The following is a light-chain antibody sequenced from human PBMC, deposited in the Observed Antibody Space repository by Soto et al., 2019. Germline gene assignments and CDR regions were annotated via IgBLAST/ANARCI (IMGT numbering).Light chain of an antibody. J-gene: IGLJ3*02. V-gene: IGLV1-44*01. CDR3: AAWDDSLNGGV. Sequence: QSVLTQPPSASGTPGQRVTLSCSGSGSNIGSNTVNWYQQLPGTAPKLLIYSHNQRPSGVPDAFSGSKSGTSGSLAIIGLQCADEADYYCAAWDDSLNGGVFGGGTKLTVL. CDR1: GSNIGSNT. CDR2: SHN.